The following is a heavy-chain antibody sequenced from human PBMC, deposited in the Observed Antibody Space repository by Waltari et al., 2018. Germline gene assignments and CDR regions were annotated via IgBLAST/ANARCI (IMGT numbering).Heavy chain of an antibody. Sequence: EVQLVESGGGLVQPGGSLRLSWGGTGFTLSSFWMSWVRRAPGKGLDWVANMNRDGSETYYVDSVKGRFTISRDNAKNSLYLEMNTLRVEDTAIYYCARLSSSWNEKGAFDIWGQGTMVTVSS. V-gene: IGHV3-7*01. D-gene: IGHD6-13*01. J-gene: IGHJ3*02. CDR3: ARLSSSWNEKGAFDI. CDR1: GFTLSSFW. CDR2: MNRDGSET.